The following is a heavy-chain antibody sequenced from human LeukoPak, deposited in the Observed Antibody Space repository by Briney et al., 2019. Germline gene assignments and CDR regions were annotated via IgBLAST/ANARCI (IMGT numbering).Heavy chain of an antibody. CDR2: ISGSGGST. D-gene: IGHD2/OR15-2a*01. V-gene: IGHV3-23*01. J-gene: IGHJ4*02. Sequence: GRSLRLSCAASGFTFSSFAMHWDRQAPGRGLEWVSAISGSGGSTFYADSVKGRFTISRDNYKDTLYLQMNSLRAEDTAVYYCAKNLRQIAAIEYWGRGTLVTVSS. CDR1: GFTFSSFA. CDR3: AKNLRQIAAIEY.